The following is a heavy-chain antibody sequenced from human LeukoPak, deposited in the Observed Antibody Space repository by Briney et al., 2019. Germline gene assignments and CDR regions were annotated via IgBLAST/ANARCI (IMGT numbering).Heavy chain of an antibody. CDR2: IWYDGSNK. D-gene: IGHD3-22*01. CDR3: AKSSYYDSSGYYREYYFDY. Sequence: GGSLRLSCAASGFTFSSYGMHWVRQAPGKGLEWVAVIWYDGSNKYYADSVKGRFTISRDNSKNTLYLQMNSLRAEDTAVYYCAKSSYYDSSGYYREYYFDYWGQGTLVTVSS. V-gene: IGHV3-33*06. J-gene: IGHJ4*02. CDR1: GFTFSSYG.